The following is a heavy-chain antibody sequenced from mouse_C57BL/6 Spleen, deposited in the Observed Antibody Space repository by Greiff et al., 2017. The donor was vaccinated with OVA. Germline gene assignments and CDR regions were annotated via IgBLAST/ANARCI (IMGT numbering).Heavy chain of an antibody. CDR1: GYTFTSYW. CDR2: IDPSDSYT. D-gene: IGHD3-2*02. CDR3: ARQLRYAMDY. J-gene: IGHJ4*01. V-gene: IGHV1-69*01. Sequence: QVQLKQPGAELVMPGASVKLSCKASGYTFTSYWMHWVKQRPGQGLEWIGEIDPSDSYTNYNQKFKGKSTLTVDKSSSTAYMQLSSLTSEDSAVYYCARQLRYAMDYWGQGTSVTVSS.